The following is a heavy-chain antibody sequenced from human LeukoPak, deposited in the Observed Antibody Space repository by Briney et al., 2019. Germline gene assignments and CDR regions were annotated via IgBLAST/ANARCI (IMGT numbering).Heavy chain of an antibody. V-gene: IGHV3-30*04. J-gene: IGHJ4*02. Sequence: GGPLRLSCAASGFTFSSYAMHWVRQAPGKGLEWVAVISYDGSNKYYADSVKGRFTISRDNSKNTLYLQMNSLRAEDTAVYYCARGRGYSGYELGYWGQGTLVTVSS. D-gene: IGHD5-12*01. CDR2: ISYDGSNK. CDR1: GFTFSSYA. CDR3: ARGRGYSGYELGY.